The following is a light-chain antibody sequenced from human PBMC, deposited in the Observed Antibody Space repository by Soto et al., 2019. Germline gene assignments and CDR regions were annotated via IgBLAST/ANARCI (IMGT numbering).Light chain of an antibody. V-gene: IGKV3-15*01. CDR2: GAS. J-gene: IGKJ2*01. Sequence: EIVMTQSPATLSVSPGETATLSCRASQGISRTLAWYQHKPGQAPRLLFYGASTRATGVPARFSGSGSGTEFTLTISSLQSEDFAVYYCQQYDNWPPYTFGQGTKLEIK. CDR1: QGISRT. CDR3: QQYDNWPPYT.